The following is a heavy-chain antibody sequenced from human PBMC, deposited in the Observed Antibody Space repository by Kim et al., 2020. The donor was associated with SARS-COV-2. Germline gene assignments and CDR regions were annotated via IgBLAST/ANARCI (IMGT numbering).Heavy chain of an antibody. CDR2: ISSSSSYI. CDR1: GFTFSSYS. Sequence: GGSLRLSCAASGFTFSSYSMNWVRQAPGKGLEWVSSISSSSSYIYYADSVKGRFTISRDNAKNSLYLQMNSLRAEDTAVYYCARGEWLLRVSNYWGQGTLVTVSS. J-gene: IGHJ4*02. CDR3: ARGEWLLRVSNY. V-gene: IGHV3-21*01. D-gene: IGHD3-3*01.